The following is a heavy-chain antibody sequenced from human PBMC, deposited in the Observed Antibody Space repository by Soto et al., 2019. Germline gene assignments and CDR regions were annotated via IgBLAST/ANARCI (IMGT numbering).Heavy chain of an antibody. CDR2: ISSSSSTI. CDR3: ARGGIVVVPAAMALNPESGMDV. Sequence: HPGGSLRLSCAASGFTFSTYSMNWVRQAPGKGLEWVSYISSSSSTIFYTDSVKGRFTVSRDNAKNSLYLQMNSLRAEDTAVYYCARGGIVVVPAAMALNPESGMDVWGQGTTVTVSS. D-gene: IGHD2-2*01. V-gene: IGHV3-48*01. CDR1: GFTFSTYS. J-gene: IGHJ6*02.